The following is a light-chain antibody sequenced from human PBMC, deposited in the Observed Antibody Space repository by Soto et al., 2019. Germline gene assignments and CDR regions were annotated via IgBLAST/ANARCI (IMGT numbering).Light chain of an antibody. V-gene: IGKV1-5*03. CDR3: QHYITYSRT. CDR1: QFISSW. J-gene: IGKJ1*01. Sequence: DIQMTQSPSTLSASVGDRVTISCRASQFISSWLAWYQQKPGKAPKVLIYKASTLQSGVPSRFSGSGSGTEFTLTISSLQHDDFATYYCQHYITYSRTFGQGTRVEIK. CDR2: KAS.